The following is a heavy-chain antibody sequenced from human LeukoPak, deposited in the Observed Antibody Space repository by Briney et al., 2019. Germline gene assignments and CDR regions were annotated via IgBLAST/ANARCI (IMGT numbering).Heavy chain of an antibody. V-gene: IGHV3-21*01. D-gene: IGHD2-15*01. CDR1: GFTFSRYS. Sequence: GGSLRLSCAASGFTFSRYSMNWVRQAPGKGLEWVSSISSSSSYIYYADSVKGRFTISRDNAKNSPYLQMNSLRAEDTAVYYCARDRGSGYDPCNFDYWGQGTLVTVSS. CDR2: ISSSSSYI. J-gene: IGHJ4*02. CDR3: ARDRGSGYDPCNFDY.